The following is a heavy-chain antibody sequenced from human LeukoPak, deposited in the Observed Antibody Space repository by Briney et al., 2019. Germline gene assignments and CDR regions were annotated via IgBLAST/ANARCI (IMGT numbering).Heavy chain of an antibody. CDR1: GGSFSGYY. CDR3: ARGRLLWFGELLYPYYYGMDV. J-gene: IGHJ6*02. Sequence: SETLSLTCAVYGGSFSGYYWSWIRQPPGKGLEGIGEINHSGSTNYNPSLKSRVTISVDTSKNQFSLKLSSVTAADTAVYYCARGRLLWFGELLYPYYYGMDVWGQGTTVTVSS. D-gene: IGHD3-10*01. CDR2: INHSGST. V-gene: IGHV4-34*01.